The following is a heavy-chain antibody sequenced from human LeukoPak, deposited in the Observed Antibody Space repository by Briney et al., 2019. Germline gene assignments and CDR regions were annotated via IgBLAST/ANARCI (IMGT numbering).Heavy chain of an antibody. V-gene: IGHV4-61*02. CDR3: GRLGSGTLEFDS. D-gene: IGHD1-7*01. CDR2: IFTTGNT. J-gene: IGHJ4*02. CDR1: GASISSGEYY. Sequence: PSQTLSLTCTVSGASISSGEYYWSWIRQPAGRGLEWVGRIFTTGNTDYNASLESRVTISVDTSKNRFSLNLTSVAAADTAVYYCGRLGSGTLEFDSWGQGTLVTVSS.